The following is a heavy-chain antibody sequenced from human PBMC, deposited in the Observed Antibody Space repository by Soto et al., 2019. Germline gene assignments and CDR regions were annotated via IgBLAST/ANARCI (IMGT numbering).Heavy chain of an antibody. V-gene: IGHV3-48*04. J-gene: IGHJ4*02. CDR2: ISSSSSTI. CDR1: GFTFSDYS. Sequence: EVQLVESGGGLVQPGGSLRLSCAASGFTFSDYSMNWVRQAPGKGLEWVSYISSSSSTINYADSVRGRFTVSRDYARNSLYLQMNNLRAEDTAVYYCVKGGRWLVYDSWGQGTLVTVSS. CDR3: VKGGRWLVYDS. D-gene: IGHD6-19*01.